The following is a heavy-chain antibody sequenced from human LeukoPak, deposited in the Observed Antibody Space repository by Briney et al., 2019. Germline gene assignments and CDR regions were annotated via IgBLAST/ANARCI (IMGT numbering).Heavy chain of an antibody. V-gene: IGHV1-2*02. Sequence: GASVKVSCKASGYTFSGYYIHWVRQAPGQGLEWMGWINPNSGGTNYAQKFQGRVTMTRDTSIRTAYLELRRLRSDDTAVYYCSRDISMFRRIVSLFTYWGQGTLVTVSS. D-gene: IGHD2-15*01. J-gene: IGHJ4*02. CDR1: GYTFSGYY. CDR2: INPNSGGT. CDR3: SRDISMFRRIVSLFTY.